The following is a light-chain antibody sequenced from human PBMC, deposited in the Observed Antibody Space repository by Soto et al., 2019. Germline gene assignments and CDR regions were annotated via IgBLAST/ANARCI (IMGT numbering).Light chain of an antibody. CDR3: MQALQTPLT. CDR1: QSLLHSNGYNY. CDR2: LGS. J-gene: IGKJ4*01. V-gene: IGKV2-28*01. Sequence: EIVMTKSPLSLPVTPGEPASISCRSSQSLLHSNGYNYLDWYLQKPGQSPQLLIYLGSNRASGVPDRFSGSGSGTDFTLKISRVEAEDVGVYYCMQALQTPLTLGGGTKVDSK.